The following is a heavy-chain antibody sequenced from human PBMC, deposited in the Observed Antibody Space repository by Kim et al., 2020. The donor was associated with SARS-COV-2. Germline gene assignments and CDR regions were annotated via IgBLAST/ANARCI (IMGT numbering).Heavy chain of an antibody. J-gene: IGHJ4*02. D-gene: IGHD3-10*01. Sequence: YAASMRARFTLSRNNAKHSLFLQMNSLRDEDTAVYYCARDYSSGSYNDYWGQGTLVTVSS. CDR3: ARDYSSGSYNDY. V-gene: IGHV3-48*02.